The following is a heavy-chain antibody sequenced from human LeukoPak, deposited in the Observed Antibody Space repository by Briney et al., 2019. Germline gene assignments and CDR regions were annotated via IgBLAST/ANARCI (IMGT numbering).Heavy chain of an antibody. V-gene: IGHV1-18*04. Sequence: ASVEVSCKASGYTFTSYGISWVRQAPGQGLEWMGWISAYNGNTNYAQKLQGRVTMTTDTSTSTAYMELRSLRSDDTAVYYCARDANIVVVPADVRLDYWGQGTLVTVSS. J-gene: IGHJ4*02. CDR2: ISAYNGNT. CDR3: ARDANIVVVPADVRLDY. CDR1: GYTFTSYG. D-gene: IGHD2-2*01.